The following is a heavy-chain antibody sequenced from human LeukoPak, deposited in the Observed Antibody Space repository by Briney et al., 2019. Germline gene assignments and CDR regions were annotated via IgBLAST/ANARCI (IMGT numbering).Heavy chain of an antibody. J-gene: IGHJ4*02. D-gene: IGHD3-22*01. V-gene: IGHV4-38-2*02. CDR1: GYSISSGYY. Sequence: PSETLSLTCTVSGYSISSGYYWGWIRQPPGKGLEWIGSIYHSGSTYYNPSLKSRVTISVDTSKNQFSLKLSSVTAADTAVYYCARSPYDSSGYSVVGYFDYWGQGTLVTVSS. CDR2: IYHSGST. CDR3: ARSPYDSSGYSVVGYFDY.